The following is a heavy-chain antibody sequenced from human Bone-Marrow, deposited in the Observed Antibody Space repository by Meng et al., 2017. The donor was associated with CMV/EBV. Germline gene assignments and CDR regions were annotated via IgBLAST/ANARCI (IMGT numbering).Heavy chain of an antibody. CDR3: ARSRTSHIYDYHGLDV. D-gene: IGHD2-21*01. CDR2: ISSSSSNI. J-gene: IGHJ6*02. Sequence: GESLKISCAASGFTFSSYRMNWVRQAPGKGLEWVSSISSSSSNIYYADSVKGRFTISRENAKNSQYLQINSLTAEDTAEYYWARSRTSHIYDYHGLDVWGQGTTVTVSS. V-gene: IGHV3-21*01. CDR1: GFTFSSYR.